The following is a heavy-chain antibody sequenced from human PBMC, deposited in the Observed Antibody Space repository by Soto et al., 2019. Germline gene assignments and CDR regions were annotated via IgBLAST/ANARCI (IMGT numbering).Heavy chain of an antibody. V-gene: IGHV3-33*08. D-gene: IGHD2-15*01. CDR2: IWYDGSNK. CDR1: GFTFNTYG. Sequence: QVQLVESGGGVVQPGGSLRLSCTTSGFTFNTYGMHWVRQAPGKGLEWVAIIWYDGSNKYYADSVKGRFTISRDNSKNTLYIQMNILRAEDTALYYCARADCTGAYCYSWPFNYGVDVW. CDR3: ARADCTGAYCYSWPFNYGVDV. J-gene: IGHJ6*01.